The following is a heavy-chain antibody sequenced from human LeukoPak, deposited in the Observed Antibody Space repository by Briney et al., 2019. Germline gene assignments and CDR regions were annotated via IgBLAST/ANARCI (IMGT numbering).Heavy chain of an antibody. CDR3: ARSYGYLDY. V-gene: IGHV4-59*02. CDR2: IYYTGST. Sequence: SETLSLTCNVSGGSVSSLYWSWFRQSPGEGLEWIGHIYYTGSTNYSPLLKGRVTISLDTSKNQFSLRLSSVTAADTAVYYCARSYGYLDYWGQGALVTVSS. D-gene: IGHD3-10*01. J-gene: IGHJ4*02. CDR1: GGSVSSLY.